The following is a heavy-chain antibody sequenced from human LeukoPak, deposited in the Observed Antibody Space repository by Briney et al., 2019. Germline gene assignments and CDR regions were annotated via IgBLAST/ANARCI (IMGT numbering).Heavy chain of an antibody. CDR1: GFTFSSYW. J-gene: IGHJ6*02. V-gene: IGHV3-7*01. D-gene: IGHD3-9*01. CDR3: ARDRVLRYFDWSGYYYYYGMDV. Sequence: GGSLRLSCAASGFTFSSYWMSWVRQAPGKGLEWVANIKQDGSEKYYVDSVKGRFTISRDNAKNSLYLQMNSLRAEDTAVYYCARDRVLRYFDWSGYYYYYGMDVWGQGTTVTVSS. CDR2: IKQDGSEK.